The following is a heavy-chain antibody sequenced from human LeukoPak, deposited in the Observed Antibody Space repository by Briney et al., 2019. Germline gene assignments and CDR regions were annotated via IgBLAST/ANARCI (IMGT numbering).Heavy chain of an antibody. J-gene: IGHJ4*02. Sequence: GASVKVSCKASGYTFTGYYMHWVRQAPGQGLEWMGRINPNSGGTNYAQKFQGGVTMTRDTSISTAYMELSRLRSDDTAVYYCARRVITGNTLSLDYWGQGTLVTVSS. CDR1: GYTFTGYY. CDR3: ARRVITGNTLSLDY. V-gene: IGHV1-2*06. CDR2: INPNSGGT. D-gene: IGHD1-20*01.